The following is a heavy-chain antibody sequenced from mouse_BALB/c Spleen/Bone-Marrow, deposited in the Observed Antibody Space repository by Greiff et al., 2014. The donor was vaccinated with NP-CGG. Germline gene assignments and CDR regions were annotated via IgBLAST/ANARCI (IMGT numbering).Heavy chain of an antibody. CDR1: GFTFTDYY. Sequence: EVKLMESGGGLVQPGGSLRLSCATSGFTFTDYYMNWVRQPPGKALEWLGFIRNKANGYTTEYSASVKSRFTISRDNSQNILYLQMNTLRVDDSATYYCARDKGRVFFDYWGQGTNLTVSS. CDR2: IRNKANGYTT. V-gene: IGHV7-3*02. CDR3: ARDKGRVFFDY. J-gene: IGHJ2*01.